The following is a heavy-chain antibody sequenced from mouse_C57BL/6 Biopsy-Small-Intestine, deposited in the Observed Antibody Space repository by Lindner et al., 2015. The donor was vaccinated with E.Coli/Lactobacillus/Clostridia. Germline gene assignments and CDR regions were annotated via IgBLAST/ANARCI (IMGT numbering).Heavy chain of an antibody. CDR3: ARHYDYDYYAMDY. V-gene: IGHV1-14*01. J-gene: IGHJ4*01. D-gene: IGHD2-4*01. CDR1: GYIFTSYV. CDR2: INPYNDGT. Sequence: VQLQESGPELVKPGASVKMSCKASGYIFTSYVLHWVKQKPGQGLEWIGYINPYNDGTELNERFKGKATLTLDKSSSTAYMELSSLTSEDSAVYYCARHYDYDYYAMDYWGQGTSVTVSS.